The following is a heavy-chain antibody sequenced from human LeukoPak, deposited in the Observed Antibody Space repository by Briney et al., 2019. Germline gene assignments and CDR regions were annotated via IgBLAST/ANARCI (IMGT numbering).Heavy chain of an antibody. Sequence: SETLSLTCAVSGYSISSGYYWGWIRQPPGKGLEWIGSIYHSGSTYYNPSLKSRVTISVDTSKNQFSLKLSSVTAADTAVYYCARDLIAVAAFDYWGQGTLVTVSS. J-gene: IGHJ4*02. CDR1: GYSISSGYY. CDR3: ARDLIAVAAFDY. V-gene: IGHV4-38-2*02. CDR2: IYHSGST. D-gene: IGHD6-19*01.